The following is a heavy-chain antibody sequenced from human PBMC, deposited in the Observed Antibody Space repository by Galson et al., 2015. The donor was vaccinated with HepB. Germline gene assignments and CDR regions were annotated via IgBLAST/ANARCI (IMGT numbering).Heavy chain of an antibody. CDR3: ARETFGSWYPDY. CDR1: GFTFSSYA. CDR2: ISYDGSNK. J-gene: IGHJ4*02. D-gene: IGHD6-13*01. Sequence: SLRLSCATSGFTFSSYAMHWVRQAPGKRLEWVAVISYDGSNKYYADSVKGRFTISRDNSKNTLYLQMNSLRAEDTAVYYCARETFGSWYPDYWGQGTLVTVSS. V-gene: IGHV3-30*04.